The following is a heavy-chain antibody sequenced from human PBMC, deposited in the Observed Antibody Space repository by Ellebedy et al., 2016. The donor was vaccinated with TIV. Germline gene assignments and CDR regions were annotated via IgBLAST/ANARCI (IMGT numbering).Heavy chain of an antibody. J-gene: IGHJ4*02. CDR2: ISAYNGNA. D-gene: IGHD3-3*01. Sequence: AASVKVSCKASGGTFSSYGISWVRQAPGQGLEWMGWISAYNGNANYAQKLQGRVTMTTDTSTSTAYMELRSLRSDDTTVYYCARDCDDFCDWGQGTLVTVSS. CDR1: GGTFSSYG. V-gene: IGHV1-18*01. CDR3: ARDCDDFCD.